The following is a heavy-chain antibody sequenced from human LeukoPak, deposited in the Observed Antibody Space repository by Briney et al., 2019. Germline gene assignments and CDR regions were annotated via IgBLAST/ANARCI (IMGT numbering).Heavy chain of an antibody. CDR1: GGSISSYY. Sequence: PSETLSLTCTVSGGSISSYYWSWIRQPAGKGLEWIGRIYTSGSTNYNPSLKSRVTMSVDTSKNQFSLKLSSVTAADTAVYYCARGGYYDSSGYYYVWWFDPWGQGTLVTVSS. J-gene: IGHJ5*02. D-gene: IGHD3-22*01. CDR2: IYTSGST. V-gene: IGHV4-4*07. CDR3: ARGGYYDSSGYYYVWWFDP.